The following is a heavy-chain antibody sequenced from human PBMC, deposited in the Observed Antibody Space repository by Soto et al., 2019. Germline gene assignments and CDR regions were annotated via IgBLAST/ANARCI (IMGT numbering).Heavy chain of an antibody. J-gene: IGHJ4*02. V-gene: IGHV3-66*01. CDR3: ARDTFGGAYDFWH. CDR1: GFTVSNFY. CDR2: ISSGGST. Sequence: EVQLVESGGGLVQPGGSLRLSCAVSGFTVSNFYMTWVRQAPGKGLEWVSVISSGGSTYYADYVKGRFTISRDNSKNTLFLELNSLRAGDTAVYYCARDTFGGAYDFWHGGQGTLVTVSS. D-gene: IGHD3-3*01.